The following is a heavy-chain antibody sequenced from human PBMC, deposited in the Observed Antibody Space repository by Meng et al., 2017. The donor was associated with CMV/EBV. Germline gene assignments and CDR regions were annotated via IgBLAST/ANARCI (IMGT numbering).Heavy chain of an antibody. J-gene: IGHJ5*02. CDR1: GFTFSSYE. V-gene: IGHV3-48*03. Sequence: GGSLRLSCAASGFTFSSYEMNWVRQAPGKGLEWVSYISSSGSTIYYADSVKGRFTISRDNAKNSLYLQMNSLRAEDTAVYYCARDSSGWGSNWFDPWGQGTLVTVS. D-gene: IGHD6-19*01. CDR3: ARDSSGWGSNWFDP. CDR2: ISSSGSTI.